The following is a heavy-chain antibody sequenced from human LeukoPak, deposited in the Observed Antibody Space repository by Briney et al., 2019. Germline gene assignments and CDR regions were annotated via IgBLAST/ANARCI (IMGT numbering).Heavy chain of an antibody. J-gene: IGHJ6*02. Sequence: GGSLRLSCAASGFTFSSYGMHWVRQAPGKGLEWVAVISYDGSNKYYVDSVKGRFTISRDNSKNTLYLQMNSLRAEDTAVYYCAKQLYDFWSGYSFYYYYGMDVWGQGTTVTVSS. CDR3: AKQLYDFWSGYSFYYYYGMDV. CDR2: ISYDGSNK. V-gene: IGHV3-30*18. D-gene: IGHD3-3*01. CDR1: GFTFSSYG.